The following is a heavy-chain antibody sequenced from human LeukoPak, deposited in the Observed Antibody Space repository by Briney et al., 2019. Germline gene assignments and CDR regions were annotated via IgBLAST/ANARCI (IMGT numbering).Heavy chain of an antibody. Sequence: ASVKVSCKASGYTFTDYYTHWVRQAPGQGFEWMGWINPNSGDANYAQKFQGRVTMTRDTSISTAHMELSRLRSDDTAVCYCARANFLYCSSTTCLFDYWGQGTLVIVSS. CDR3: ARANFLYCSSTTCLFDY. J-gene: IGHJ4*02. CDR2: INPNSGDA. D-gene: IGHD2-2*01. CDR1: GYTFTDYY. V-gene: IGHV1-2*02.